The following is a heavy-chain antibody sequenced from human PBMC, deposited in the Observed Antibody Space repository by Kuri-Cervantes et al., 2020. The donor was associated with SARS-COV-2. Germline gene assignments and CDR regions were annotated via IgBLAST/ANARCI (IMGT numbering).Heavy chain of an antibody. Sequence: GESLKISCAASGFTVSSNYMSWVRQAPGKGLEWVSVIYSGGSTYYADSVKGRFTISRDNSKNTLYLQMNSLRPEDMAVYYCARDLSYCSGGSCFRGGWFDPWGQGTLVTVSS. CDR3: ARDLSYCSGGSCFRGGWFDP. CDR1: GFTVSSNY. V-gene: IGHV3-66*01. J-gene: IGHJ5*02. CDR2: IYSGGST. D-gene: IGHD2-15*01.